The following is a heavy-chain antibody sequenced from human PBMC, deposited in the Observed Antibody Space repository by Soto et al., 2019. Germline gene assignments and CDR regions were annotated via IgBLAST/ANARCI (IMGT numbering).Heavy chain of an antibody. Sequence: EVQVLESGGGLVQPGGSLRLSCATSGFTFSNYPMNWVRQAPGKGLEWVSGISAGGDSTYYADSVKGRFTIFRDNSKNSVYLQMNSLRAEDTAVYSCARRVWGQGTLVTVSS. CDR2: ISAGGDST. V-gene: IGHV3-23*01. CDR1: GFTFSNYP. CDR3: ARRV. J-gene: IGHJ4*02.